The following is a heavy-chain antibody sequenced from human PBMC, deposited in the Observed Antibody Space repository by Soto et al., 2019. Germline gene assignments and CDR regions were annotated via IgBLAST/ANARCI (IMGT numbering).Heavy chain of an antibody. CDR2: INAGNGNT. V-gene: IGHV1-3*01. CDR1: GYTFTSYA. D-gene: IGHD3-9*01. J-gene: IGHJ6*02. Sequence: ASVKVSCKASGYTFTSYAMHWVRRAPGQRLEWMGWINAGNGNTKYSQKFQGRVTITRDTSASTAYMELSSLRSEDTAVYYCARDHSYYDILTGFYYYYYGMDVRGQGTTVTVSS. CDR3: ARDHSYYDILTGFYYYYYGMDV.